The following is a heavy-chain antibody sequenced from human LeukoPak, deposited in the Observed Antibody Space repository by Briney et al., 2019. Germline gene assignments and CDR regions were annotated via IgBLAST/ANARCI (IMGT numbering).Heavy chain of an antibody. J-gene: IGHJ4*02. D-gene: IGHD6-19*01. CDR1: GFNFSSYS. CDR2: ISSSSSYI. CDR3: ARELEYSSGWYDY. Sequence: GGSLRLSCAASGFNFSSYSMNWVRQAPGKGLEWVSSISSSSSYIYYADSVKGRFTISRDNAKNSLYLQMNSLRAEDTAVYYCARELEYSSGWYDYWGQGTLVTVSS. V-gene: IGHV3-21*01.